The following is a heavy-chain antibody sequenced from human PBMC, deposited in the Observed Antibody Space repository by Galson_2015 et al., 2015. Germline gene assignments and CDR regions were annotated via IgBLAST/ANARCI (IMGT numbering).Heavy chain of an antibody. J-gene: IGHJ4*02. D-gene: IGHD3-3*01. CDR1: EFTFSSYY. CDR3: ARQILDYDFWSGYYPTNFDY. Sequence: SMRICGEASEFTFSSYYMSWVRQAPGKGLEWVSSISSTTTYIYYADSVKGRFTISRDNAKNSLYLQMNSLGAEDTAVYYCARQILDYDFWSGYYPTNFDYWGQRTLVTVSS. V-gene: IGHV3-21*01. CDR2: ISSTTTYI.